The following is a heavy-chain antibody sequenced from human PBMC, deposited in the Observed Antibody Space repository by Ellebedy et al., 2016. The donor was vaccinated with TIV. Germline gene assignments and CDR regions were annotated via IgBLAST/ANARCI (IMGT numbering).Heavy chain of an antibody. Sequence: PGGSLRLSCAASGFTFRTYWMHWVRQAPGKGLVWVSRINSDGSTTTYADSVKGRFTISRDNAENTLYLQMNSLRAEDTAVYYCVRERLNYYYGMDVWGQGTTVTVSS. V-gene: IGHV3-74*01. CDR3: VRERLNYYYGMDV. CDR2: INSDGSTT. J-gene: IGHJ6*02. CDR1: GFTFRTYW. D-gene: IGHD5-12*01.